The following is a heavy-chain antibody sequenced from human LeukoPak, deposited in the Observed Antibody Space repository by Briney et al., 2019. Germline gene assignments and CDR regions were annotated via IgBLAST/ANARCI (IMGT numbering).Heavy chain of an antibody. J-gene: IGHJ3*02. Sequence: GGPLRLSCAASGFTFSSYSMNWVRQAPGKGLEWVSSISSSSSYIYYADSVKGRFTISRDNTKNSLYLQMNSLRAEDTAVYYCAREGYYYDSSGSGEWDAFDIWGQGTMVTVSS. CDR2: ISSSSSYI. V-gene: IGHV3-21*01. D-gene: IGHD3-22*01. CDR3: AREGYYYDSSGSGEWDAFDI. CDR1: GFTFSSYS.